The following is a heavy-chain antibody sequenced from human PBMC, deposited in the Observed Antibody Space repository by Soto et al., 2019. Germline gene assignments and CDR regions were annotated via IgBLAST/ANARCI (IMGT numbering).Heavy chain of an antibody. V-gene: IGHV3-23*01. D-gene: IGHD6-13*01. CDR1: GFTFSSYA. CDR3: AKGRSSSWYRALDY. J-gene: IGHJ4*02. CDR2: ISGSGGST. Sequence: EVQLLESGGGLVQPGGSLRLSCAASGFTFSSYAMSWVRQAPGKGLEWVSAISGSGGSTYYADSVKGRFTISRDKSKNTLYLQMNSLRAEDTAVYYCAKGRSSSWYRALDYWGQGTLVTVSS.